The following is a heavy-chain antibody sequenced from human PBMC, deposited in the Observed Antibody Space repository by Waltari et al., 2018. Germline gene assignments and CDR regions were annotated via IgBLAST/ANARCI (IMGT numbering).Heavy chain of an antibody. J-gene: IGHJ2*01. CDR1: GYTFTDYY. Sequence: EVQLVQSGAEVKKPGATVKISCKASGYTFTDYYMQWVQQAPGKGLEWMGRVDPEDGETIYAEKFQGRVTITADTSTDTAYMELSSLRSEDTAVYYCATTYCGSGSSFNWYFDLWGRGTLVTVSS. CDR3: ATTYCGSGSSFNWYFDL. V-gene: IGHV1-69-2*01. D-gene: IGHD3-10*01. CDR2: VDPEDGET.